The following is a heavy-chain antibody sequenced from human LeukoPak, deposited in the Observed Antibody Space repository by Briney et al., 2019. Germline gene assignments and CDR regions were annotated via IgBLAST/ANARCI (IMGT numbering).Heavy chain of an antibody. J-gene: IGHJ3*02. CDR1: GFTFSSYA. CDR2: ISYDGSNK. V-gene: IGHV3-30-3*01. CDR3: AREPRITMNTAAFDI. Sequence: GGSLRLSCVGSGFTFSSYAMHWVRQAPGKGLEWVAVISYDGSNKYYADSVKGRFTISRDNSKNTLYLQMNRLRAEDTTAYHCAREPRITMNTAAFDIWGQGTMVTVSS. D-gene: IGHD3-22*01.